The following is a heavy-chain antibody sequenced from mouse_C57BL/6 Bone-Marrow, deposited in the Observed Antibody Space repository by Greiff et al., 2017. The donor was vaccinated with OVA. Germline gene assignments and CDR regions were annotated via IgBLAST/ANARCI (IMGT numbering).Heavy chain of an antibody. D-gene: IGHD2-4*01. V-gene: IGHV5-6*02. CDR1: GFTFSSYG. J-gene: IGHJ2*01. Sequence: EVKLVESGGDLVKPGGSLKLSCAASGFTFSSYGMSWVRQTPDKRLEWVATISSGGSYTYYPDSVKGRFTISRDNAKNTLYLQMSSLKSEDTAMYYCARRGITSSYFDYWGQGTTLTVSS. CDR2: ISSGGSYT. CDR3: ARRGITSSYFDY.